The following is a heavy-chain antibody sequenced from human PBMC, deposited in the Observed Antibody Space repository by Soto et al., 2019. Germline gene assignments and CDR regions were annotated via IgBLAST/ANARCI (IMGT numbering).Heavy chain of an antibody. CDR2: IIPIFGTA. D-gene: IGHD1-1*01. V-gene: IGHV1-69*13. J-gene: IGHJ6*02. Sequence: SVKVSCKASGGTFSSYAISWVRQAPGQGLEWMGGIIPIFGTANYAQKFQGRVTITADESTSTAYMELSSLRSEDTAVYYCARDGTTPPSYYDGMDVWGQGTTVTVSS. CDR3: ARDGTTPPSYYDGMDV. CDR1: GGTFSSYA.